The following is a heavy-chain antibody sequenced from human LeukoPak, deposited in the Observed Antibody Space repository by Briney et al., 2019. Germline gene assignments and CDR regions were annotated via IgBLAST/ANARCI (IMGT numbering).Heavy chain of an antibody. D-gene: IGHD6-19*01. CDR2: IYYSGST. J-gene: IGHJ4*02. V-gene: IGHV4-39*01. CDR1: GGSISSSSYS. Sequence: PSETLSLTCTVSGGSISSSSYSWGWIRQPPGKGLEWIGSIYYSGSTYYNPSLKGRVTISVDTSKNQFSLKLSSVTAADTAVYYCARVAVAFDYWGQGTLVTVSS. CDR3: ARVAVAFDY.